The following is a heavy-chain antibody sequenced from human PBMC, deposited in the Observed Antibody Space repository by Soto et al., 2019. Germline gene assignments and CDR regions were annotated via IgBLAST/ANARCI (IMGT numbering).Heavy chain of an antibody. CDR2: IYYSGST. D-gene: IGHD6-13*01. CDR3: AREGVSSSWYNYYGMDV. CDR1: VGSIISYY. J-gene: IGHJ6*02. V-gene: IGHV4-59*01. Sequence: QVQLQESGPGLVKPSETLSLTCPVPVGSIISYYWSWIRQPPGKGLEWIGYIYYSGSTNYNPSLKSRVTISVDTSKNQFSLKLSSVTAADTAVYYCAREGVSSSWYNYYGMDVWGQGTTVTVSS.